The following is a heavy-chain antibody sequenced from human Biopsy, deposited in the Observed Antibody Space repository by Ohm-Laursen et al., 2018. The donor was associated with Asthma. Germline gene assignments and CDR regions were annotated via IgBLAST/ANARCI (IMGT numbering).Heavy chain of an antibody. CDR1: GFSFSNYG. CDR3: AKEVFPGWELRRGPDS. V-gene: IGHV3-30*18. Sequence: SSLRLSCAASGFSFSNYGMHWVRQAPGKGLDWVAVISFDGTNRNYTDSVKGRFTISRDNSRNTLHLEMNSLRAEDTAAYFCAKEVFPGWELRRGPDSWGQGTLVTVSS. CDR2: ISFDGTNR. J-gene: IGHJ4*02. D-gene: IGHD1-26*01.